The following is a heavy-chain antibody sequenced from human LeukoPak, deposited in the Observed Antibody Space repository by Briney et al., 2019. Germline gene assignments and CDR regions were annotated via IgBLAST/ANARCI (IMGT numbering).Heavy chain of an antibody. Sequence: SETLSLTCAVSGYSISSACYWGWIRQPPGKGLEWIGGIYHSGSTDYNPSLKSRVTISVDTSKNQFSLKLSSVTAADTAVYYCARVTVTTAAFDYWGQGTLVTVSS. CDR1: GYSISSACY. V-gene: IGHV4-38-2*01. J-gene: IGHJ4*02. CDR2: IYHSGST. CDR3: ARVTVTTAAFDY. D-gene: IGHD4-17*01.